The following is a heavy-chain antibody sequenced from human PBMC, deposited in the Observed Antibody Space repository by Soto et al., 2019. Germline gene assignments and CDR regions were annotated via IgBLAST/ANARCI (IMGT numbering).Heavy chain of an antibody. Sequence: EVQLVESGGGLVQPGRSLRLSCAASGFRFEDYAMHWVRQAPGKGLEWVSGISWNSGSIGYADSVKGRFTISRDNAKNPLYLQMNSLRPEDTAVYYCAKAYSGSGGPFDYWGQGILVTVSS. CDR2: ISWNSGSI. V-gene: IGHV3-9*01. D-gene: IGHD6-6*01. J-gene: IGHJ4*02. CDR3: AKAYSGSGGPFDY. CDR1: GFRFEDYA.